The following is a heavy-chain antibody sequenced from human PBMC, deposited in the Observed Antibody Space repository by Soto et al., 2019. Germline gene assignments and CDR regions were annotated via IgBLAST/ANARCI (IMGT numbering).Heavy chain of an antibody. J-gene: IGHJ6*02. D-gene: IGHD1-26*01. Sequence: QVQLVQSGAEVRKSGASVKVSCKASGYTFSDYFIQWLRQAPGQGLEWVAWINPKTAATNYAKKFQDRVTVTGDTSFSTASLELTRLRPDDTALYYCARIKWGLDYYSGMDVWGQGTAVSVSS. CDR2: INPKTAAT. V-gene: IGHV1-2*02. CDR1: GYTFSDYF. CDR3: ARIKWGLDYYSGMDV.